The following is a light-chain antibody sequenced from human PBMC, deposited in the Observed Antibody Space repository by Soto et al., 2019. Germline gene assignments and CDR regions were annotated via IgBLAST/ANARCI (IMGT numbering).Light chain of an antibody. Sequence: DIQMTQSASSLSASVGDRVTITCQASQVISNYLNLYQQKPGKAPTLLIYDIATLEIGVRSRFSGSGSGTGFTFTITGLQPEDIATYYCLQSENPPYTFGQGTKLDI. V-gene: IGKV1-33*01. J-gene: IGKJ2*01. CDR1: QVISNY. CDR3: LQSENPPYT. CDR2: DIA.